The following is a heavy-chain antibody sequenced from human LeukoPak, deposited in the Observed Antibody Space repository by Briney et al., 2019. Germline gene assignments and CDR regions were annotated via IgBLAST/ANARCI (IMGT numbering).Heavy chain of an antibody. J-gene: IGHJ4*02. Sequence: PSETLSLTCTVSGDSISSYYWSWIRQPPGKGPEWIGYIYYTGSTNYNPSLKSRVTMSVDTSKNQFSLNLNSVTAADTAVYYCARHNSHGDYPLDYWGQGTLVTVSS. CDR3: ARHNSHGDYPLDY. CDR1: GDSISSYY. V-gene: IGHV4-59*08. CDR2: IYYTGST. D-gene: IGHD4-17*01.